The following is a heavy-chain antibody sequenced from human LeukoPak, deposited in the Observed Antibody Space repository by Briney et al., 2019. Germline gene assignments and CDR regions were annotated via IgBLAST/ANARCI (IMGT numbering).Heavy chain of an antibody. D-gene: IGHD6-19*01. J-gene: IGHJ4*02. CDR1: GGSISSSSYY. CDR2: IYYSGST. V-gene: IGHV4-39*07. CDR3: AKIQVAVVDY. Sequence: SETLSLTCTVSGGSISSSSYYWGWIRQPPGKGLEWVGSIYYSGSTYYNPSLKSRVTISVDTSKNQFSLKLSSVTAADTAVYYCAKIQVAVVDYWGQGTLVTVSS.